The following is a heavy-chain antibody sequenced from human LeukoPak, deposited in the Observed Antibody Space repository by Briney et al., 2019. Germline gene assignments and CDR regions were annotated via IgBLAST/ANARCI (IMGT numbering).Heavy chain of an antibody. CDR3: GKDEQGFGMQTSH. Sequence: PGGSLRLSCAASGFDFSSYAVSWVRQAPGKGLEWVSAITGSGGSTYYADSVKGRFTVSRDNPRNTLYLQMNSLRAEDTAAYYCGKDEQGFGMQTSHWGQGTLVTVSS. CDR1: GFDFSSYA. V-gene: IGHV3-23*01. J-gene: IGHJ4*02. CDR2: ITGSGGST. D-gene: IGHD1-14*01.